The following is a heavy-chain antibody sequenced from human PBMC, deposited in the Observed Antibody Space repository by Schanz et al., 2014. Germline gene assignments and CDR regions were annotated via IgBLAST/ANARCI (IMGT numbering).Heavy chain of an antibody. CDR2: IISTGGTI. Sequence: VQLVESGGDLVKPGGSLRLSCAASGITFSGYSMNWVRQAPGKGLEWVSSIISTGGTIYYVDSVRGRFTISRDNAKNSLYLQMNSLRVEDTAVYYCAKDDTQVNGMDVWGQGTTVTVSS. CDR3: AKDDTQVNGMDV. J-gene: IGHJ6*02. V-gene: IGHV3-48*04. CDR1: GITFSGYS.